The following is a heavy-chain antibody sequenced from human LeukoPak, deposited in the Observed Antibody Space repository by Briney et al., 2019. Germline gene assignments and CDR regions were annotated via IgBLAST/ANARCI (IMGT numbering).Heavy chain of an antibody. J-gene: IGHJ4*02. CDR2: INGNDGST. D-gene: IGHD1-14*01. Sequence: GSVKVSCKASGYTFDNFYIHWVRQAPRQGPEWMGWINGNDGSTNYAQKFQGRVTMTRVTAISTVYMGLSGLRPDDTAIYYCARDEGSTYNQLDYWGQGTLVTVSS. CDR3: ARDEGSTYNQLDY. CDR1: GYTFDNFY. V-gene: IGHV1-2*02.